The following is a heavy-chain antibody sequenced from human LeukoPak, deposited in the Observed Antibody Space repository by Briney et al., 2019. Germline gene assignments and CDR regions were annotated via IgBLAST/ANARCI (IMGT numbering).Heavy chain of an antibody. D-gene: IGHD3-16*01. CDR1: GGSISSYS. V-gene: IGHV4-30-2*01. J-gene: IGHJ4*02. CDR2: IYHSGST. Sequence: SETLSLTCTVSGGSISSYSWSWIRQPPGKGLEWIGYIYHSGSTYYNPSLKSRVTISVDRSKNQFSLKLSSVTAADTAVYYCARLRAFYFDYWGQGTLVTVSS. CDR3: ARLRAFYFDY.